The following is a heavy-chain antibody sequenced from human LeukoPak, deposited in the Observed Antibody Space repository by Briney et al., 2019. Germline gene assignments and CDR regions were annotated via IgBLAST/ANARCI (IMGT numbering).Heavy chain of an antibody. CDR3: ARDPLSDILTGTYHDYGMDV. Sequence: ASVKVSCKASGYTFTDYPFHWVRQAPGQGLEWLGWINPGNGDTKYSQKFLGRVSVTRDTSASTAYLELSRLRFEDTAVYYCARDPLSDILTGTYHDYGMDVWGQGTTVTVSS. D-gene: IGHD3-9*01. CDR1: GYTFTDYP. CDR2: INPGNGDT. J-gene: IGHJ6*02. V-gene: IGHV1-3*01.